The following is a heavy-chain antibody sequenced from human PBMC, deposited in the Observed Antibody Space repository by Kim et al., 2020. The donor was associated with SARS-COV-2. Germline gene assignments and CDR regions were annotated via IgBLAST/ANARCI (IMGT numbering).Heavy chain of an antibody. CDR2: ISSTSGSI. V-gene: IGHV3-21*01. CDR1: GFTFSTYN. J-gene: IGHJ6*02. D-gene: IGHD2-2*01. Sequence: GGSLRLSCAASGFTFSTYNMNWVRQAPGKGLEWVSAISSTSGSIYYADSVKGRFTISRDNAKDSLYLQMNSLRAEDTAVYYCARNLVPNTKTYGMDVWGQGPTVTLYS. CDR3: ARNLVPNTKTYGMDV.